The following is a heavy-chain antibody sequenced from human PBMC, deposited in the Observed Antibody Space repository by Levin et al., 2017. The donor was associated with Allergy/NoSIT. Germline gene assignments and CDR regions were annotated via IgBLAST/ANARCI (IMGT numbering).Heavy chain of an antibody. CDR2: IYYDGST. D-gene: IGHD4/OR15-4a*01. CDR3: ASAPNRHYYDH. CDR1: CGSVSSATYY. Sequence: SQTLSLTFAVSCGSVSSATYYWSWIRQPPGTGLEWIGYIYYDGSTNYNPSLRSRVTISVDTAKNQFPLGLSSVTAADTAVYYCASAPNRHYYDHWGQGSLVTVSS. J-gene: IGHJ4*02. V-gene: IGHV4-61*01.